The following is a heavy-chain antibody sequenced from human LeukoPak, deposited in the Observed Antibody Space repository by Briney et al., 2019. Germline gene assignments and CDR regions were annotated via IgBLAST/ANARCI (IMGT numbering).Heavy chain of an antibody. V-gene: IGHV4-39*01. CDR3: ARHLFYDILTGYYPGGGGYFDY. CDR2: IFYSGST. J-gene: IGHJ4*02. CDR1: SGSISTSNYY. D-gene: IGHD3-9*01. Sequence: SETLSLTCTVSSGSISTSNYYWGWVRQPPGKALEWIGNIFYSGSTYYNPSLKSRVTISVDTSKNQFSLKLSSVTAADTAVYYCARHLFYDILTGYYPGGGGYFDYWGQGTLVTVSS.